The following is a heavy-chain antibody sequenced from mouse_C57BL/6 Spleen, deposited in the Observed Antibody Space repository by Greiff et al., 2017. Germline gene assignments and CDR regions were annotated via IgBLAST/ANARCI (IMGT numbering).Heavy chain of an antibody. CDR1: GFTFSDYG. Sequence: DVHLVESGGGLVKPGGSLKLSCEASGFTFSDYGMHWVRQAPEKGLEWVAYISRCSSTIYYADTVKGRFTISRDNAKNTLFLQMTSLRSEDTAMYYCARALWGWGQGTTLTVSS. CDR3: ARALWG. CDR2: ISRCSSTI. J-gene: IGHJ2*01. V-gene: IGHV5-17*01. D-gene: IGHD1-1*02.